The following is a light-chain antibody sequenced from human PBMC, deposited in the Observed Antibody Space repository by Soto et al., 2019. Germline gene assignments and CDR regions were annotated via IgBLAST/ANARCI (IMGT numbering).Light chain of an antibody. Sequence: EIVMTQSPATLSVSPGETATLSCRASHSVSAKLAWYQHKPGQAPRLIIHSASTRATGIPARFIGSGSGTEFTLTISSLQSEDFAVYYCQQYGNWPPYTFGQGTKVEIK. CDR2: SAS. J-gene: IGKJ2*01. V-gene: IGKV3-15*01. CDR3: QQYGNWPPYT. CDR1: HSVSAK.